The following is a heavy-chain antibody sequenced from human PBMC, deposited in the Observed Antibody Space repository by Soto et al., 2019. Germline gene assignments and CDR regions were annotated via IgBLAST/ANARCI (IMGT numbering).Heavy chain of an antibody. CDR3: ARPPGYISGWYYFDL. J-gene: IGHJ4*02. CDR2: ISPKSGGA. D-gene: IGHD6-19*01. CDR1: GYTFTDYY. V-gene: IGHV1-2*02. Sequence: ASVKVSCKASGYTFTDYYMHWVRQAPGQGFEWMGRISPKSGGANYAQRFQGRVTMTWDTSLNTAYMELSSLITEDTAVYYCARPPGYISGWYYFDLWGQGTQVTVSS.